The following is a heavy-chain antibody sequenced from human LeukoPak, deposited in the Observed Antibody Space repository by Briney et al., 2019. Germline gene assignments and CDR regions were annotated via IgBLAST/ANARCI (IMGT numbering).Heavy chain of an antibody. J-gene: IGHJ4*02. V-gene: IGHV3-23*01. D-gene: IGHD3-10*01. CDR2: ISGSGGST. Sequence: PSETLSLTCTVSGGSISSSSYYWGWIRQPPGKGLEWVSAISGSGGSTYYADSVKGRFTISRDNSKNTLYLQMNSLRAEDTAVYYCAKDPYLWFGHSAFDYWGQGTLVTVSS. CDR3: AKDPYLWFGHSAFDY. CDR1: GGSISSSSYY.